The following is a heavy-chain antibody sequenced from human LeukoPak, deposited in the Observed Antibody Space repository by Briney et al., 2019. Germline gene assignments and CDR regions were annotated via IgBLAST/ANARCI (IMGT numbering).Heavy chain of an antibody. CDR2: IYYSGST. CDR1: GGSISSYY. V-gene: IGHV4-59*01. D-gene: IGHD4-11*01. J-gene: IGHJ3*02. CDR3: ARVGRTTHDAFDI. Sequence: PSETLSLTCTVSGGSISSYYWSWIRQPPGKGLEWIGYIYYSGSTNYNPFLKSRVTISVDTSKNQFSLKLSSVTAADTAVYYCARVGRTTHDAFDIWGQGTMVTVSS.